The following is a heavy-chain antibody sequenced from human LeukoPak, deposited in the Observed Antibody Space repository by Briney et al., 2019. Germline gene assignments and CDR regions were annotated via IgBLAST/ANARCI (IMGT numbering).Heavy chain of an antibody. D-gene: IGHD2-15*01. CDR3: TRESVVFPPFGF. CDR2: VHLNGAT. J-gene: IGHJ4*02. V-gene: IGHV4-4*02. CDR1: GGSIITTNW. Sequence: PSEALSLTCGVSGGSIITTNWWSWVRQPPGKGLEWIGEVHLNGATNYNPPLETRVSTSIDKSKNQLSLKLSSVAAAATATYYCTRESVVFPPFGFWGQGTLVTVSS.